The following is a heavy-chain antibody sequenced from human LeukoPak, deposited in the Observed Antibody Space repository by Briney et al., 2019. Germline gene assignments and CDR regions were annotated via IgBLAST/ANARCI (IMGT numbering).Heavy chain of an antibody. J-gene: IGHJ4*02. V-gene: IGHV1-2*02. D-gene: IGHD3-22*01. CDR1: GYTFTGYY. CDR3: ARFHPEYYYDSSGPIDY. CDR2: INPNSGGT. Sequence: GASVKVSCKASGYTFTGYYMHWVRQAPGQGLEWMGWINPNSGGTNYAQKLQGRVTMTTDTSTSTAYMELRSLRSDDAAVYYCARFHPEYYYDSSGPIDYWGQGTLVTVSS.